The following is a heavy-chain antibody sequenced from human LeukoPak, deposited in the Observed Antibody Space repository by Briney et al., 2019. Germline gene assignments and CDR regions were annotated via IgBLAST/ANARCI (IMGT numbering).Heavy chain of an antibody. V-gene: IGHV1-2*02. Sequence: ASVKVSCKASGYTFTSYGISWVRQAPGQGLEWMGWINPNSGGTNYAQKFQGRVTMTRDTSISTAYMELSRLRSDDTAVYYCARTLQQLVPDDAFDIWGQGTMVTVSS. CDR2: INPNSGGT. CDR3: ARTLQQLVPDDAFDI. CDR1: GYTFTSYG. J-gene: IGHJ3*02. D-gene: IGHD6-13*01.